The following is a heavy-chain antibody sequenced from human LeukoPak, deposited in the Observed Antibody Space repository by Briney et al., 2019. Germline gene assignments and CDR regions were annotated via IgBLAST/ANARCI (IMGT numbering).Heavy chain of an antibody. CDR3: AKAFYEYSYGLFDY. D-gene: IGHD5-18*01. J-gene: IGHJ4*02. CDR1: GFTVSSNY. Sequence: PGGSLRLSCAASGFTVSSNYMSWVRQAPGKGLEWVSVVYSGGNAYYADSVKGRFTVSRDNSKNTLYLQMNSLRAEDTAVYYCAKAFYEYSYGLFDYWGQGTLVTVSS. V-gene: IGHV3-66*01. CDR2: VYSGGNA.